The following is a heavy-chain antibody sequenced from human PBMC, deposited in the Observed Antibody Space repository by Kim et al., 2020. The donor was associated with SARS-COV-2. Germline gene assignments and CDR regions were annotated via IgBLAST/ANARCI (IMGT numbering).Heavy chain of an antibody. CDR2: IKSRTDGETT. D-gene: IGHD2-8*02. CDR3: AIETSRTGHYWDY. Sequence: GGSLRLSCTVSGFSFSGAWMSWVRRAPGNGLEWVARIKSRTDGETTDYAAPVKGRFAISRDDSKDTLFLQMNSLKTEDTAVYYCAIETSRTGHYWDYWGQRSLVTV. J-gene: IGHJ4*01. CDR1: GFSFSGAW. V-gene: IGHV3-15*01.